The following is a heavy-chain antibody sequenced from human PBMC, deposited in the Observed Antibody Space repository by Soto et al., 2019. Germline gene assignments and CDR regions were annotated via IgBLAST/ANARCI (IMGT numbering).Heavy chain of an antibody. V-gene: IGHV3-23*01. Sequence: EVQLLGSGGGLVQPGGSLRLSCAASGFTFSSYAMSWVRQAPGKGLEWVSAISGSSTSTYYADSVKGRFTISRDNSKNTLYLQMNSLRAEDTAVYYCAKDPSSGFAMENYFDYWGQGTRVTVSS. CDR1: GFTFSSYA. D-gene: IGHD3-10*01. CDR2: ISGSSTST. CDR3: AKDPSSGFAMENYFDY. J-gene: IGHJ4*02.